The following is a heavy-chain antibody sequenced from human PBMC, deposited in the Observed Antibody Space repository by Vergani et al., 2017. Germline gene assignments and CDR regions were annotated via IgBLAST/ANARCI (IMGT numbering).Heavy chain of an antibody. CDR2: INHSGST. CDR1: GGSFSGYY. D-gene: IGHD3-10*01. V-gene: IGHV4-34*01. CDR3: ARGSGKFHWFDP. Sequence: QVQLQQWGAGLLKPSETLSLTCAVYGGSFSGYYWSWIRQPPGKGLEWIGEINHSGSTNYNPSLKSRVTISVDTSKNQFSLKLSSVTAADTAVYYCARGSGKFHWFDPWGQGTLVTVSS. J-gene: IGHJ5*02.